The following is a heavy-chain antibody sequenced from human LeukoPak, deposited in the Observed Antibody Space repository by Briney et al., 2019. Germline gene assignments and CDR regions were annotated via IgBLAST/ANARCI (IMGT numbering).Heavy chain of an antibody. CDR1: GFTFSSYS. J-gene: IGHJ4*02. CDR2: ISSSSSYI. CDR3: ARDTYDYVWGSYLPPSY. V-gene: IGHV3-21*01. Sequence: PGGSLRLSCAASGFTFSSYSMNWVRQAPGKGLEWVSSISSSSSYICYADSVKGRFTISRDNAKNSLYLQMNSLRAEDTAVYYCARDTYDYVWGSYLPPSYWGQGTMVTVSS. D-gene: IGHD3-16*02.